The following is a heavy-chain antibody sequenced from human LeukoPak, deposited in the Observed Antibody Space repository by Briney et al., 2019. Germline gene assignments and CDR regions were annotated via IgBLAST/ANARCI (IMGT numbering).Heavy chain of an antibody. CDR2: IYHSGSS. CDR3: ARVPGTFDY. Sequence: SETLSLTCTVSGYSISSGYYWGWIRQPPGKGLEWIGSIYHSGSSYYNPSLKSRVTISEDTSKNQFSLKLSSVTAADTAVYYCARVPGTFDYWGQGTLVTVSS. J-gene: IGHJ4*02. CDR1: GYSISSGYY. V-gene: IGHV4-38-2*02.